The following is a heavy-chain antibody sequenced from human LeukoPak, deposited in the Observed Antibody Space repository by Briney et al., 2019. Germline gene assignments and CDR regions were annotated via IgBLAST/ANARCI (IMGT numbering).Heavy chain of an antibody. Sequence: GGSLRLSCAASGFTFSSYDMHWVRQATGKGLEWVSAIGTAGDTYYPGSVKGRFTISIENAKNSLYLQMNSLRAGDTAVYYCARAAGAGRYYYYGMDVWGQGTTVTVSS. V-gene: IGHV3-13*01. J-gene: IGHJ6*02. CDR2: IGTAGDT. D-gene: IGHD6-19*01. CDR3: ARAAGAGRYYYYGMDV. CDR1: GFTFSSYD.